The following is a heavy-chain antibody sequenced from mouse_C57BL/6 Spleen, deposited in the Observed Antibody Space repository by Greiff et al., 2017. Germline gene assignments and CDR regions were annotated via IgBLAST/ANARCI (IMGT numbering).Heavy chain of an antibody. CDR2: ISSGGSYT. CDR3: ARHGTTAQGYFDV. V-gene: IGHV5-6*01. Sequence: EVQRVESGGDLVKPGGSLKLSCAASGFTFSSYGMSWVRQTPDKRLEWVATISSGGSYTYYPDSVKGRFTISRDNAKNTLYLQMSSLKSEDTAMYYCARHGTTAQGYFDVWGTGTTVTVSS. D-gene: IGHD1-2*01. J-gene: IGHJ1*03. CDR1: GFTFSSYG.